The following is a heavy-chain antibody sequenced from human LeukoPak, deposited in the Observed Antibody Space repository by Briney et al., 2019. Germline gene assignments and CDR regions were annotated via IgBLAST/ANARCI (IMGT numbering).Heavy chain of an antibody. V-gene: IGHV1-18*01. D-gene: IGHD2-2*01. CDR2: ISAYNGDT. CDR1: GYTFITFG. CDR3: ARDHSSSSQLLDY. Sequence: GASVKVSCKASGYTFITFGVTWVRQAPRQGLEWMGWISAYNGDTNYAQKFQGRFTMTTDTSTNTAYIELRSLRSDDTAVYYCARDHSSSSQLLDYWGQGTLVTVSS. J-gene: IGHJ4*02.